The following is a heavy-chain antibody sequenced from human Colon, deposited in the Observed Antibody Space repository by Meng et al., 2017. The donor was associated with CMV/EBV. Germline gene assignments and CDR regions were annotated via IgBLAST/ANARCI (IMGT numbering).Heavy chain of an antibody. CDR2: VYISGNT. CDR1: GPSITSYS. CDR3: ARDSNLSGLAY. Sequence: QAPLRVSAPGRVKPSHTLPPTATFSGPSITSYSWSWIRQPAGKGLEWIGRVYISGNTNYNPSLKSRVTMSIDTSKNQLTLNIRSVTAADTAVYYCARDSNLSGLAYWGQGTLVTVSS. D-gene: IGHD3-10*01. V-gene: IGHV4-4*07. J-gene: IGHJ4*02.